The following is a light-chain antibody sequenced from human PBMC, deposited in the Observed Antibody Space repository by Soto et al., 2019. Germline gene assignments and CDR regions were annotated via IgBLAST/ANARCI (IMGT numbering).Light chain of an antibody. J-gene: IGKJ1*01. CDR1: QGISNY. Sequence: DIQMTQSTSSLSASVGDRVTITCRASQGISNYLAWYQQKPGKVPKLLIYAASTLQSGVPSRFSGSGSGTDVNLTISSLQPEDVATYYCQKYNSAPRTFGQGTKVEIK. V-gene: IGKV1-27*01. CDR2: AAS. CDR3: QKYNSAPRT.